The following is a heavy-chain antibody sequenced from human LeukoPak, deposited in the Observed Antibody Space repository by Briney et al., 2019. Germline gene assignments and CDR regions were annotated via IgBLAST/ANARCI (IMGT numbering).Heavy chain of an antibody. V-gene: IGHV1-2*02. CDR1: GYTFTGYY. Sequence: ASVKVSCKASGYTFTGYYMHWVRQAPGQGLEWMGWINPNSGGTNYAQKFQGRVTMTRDTSISTAYMELSRLRSDDTAVYYCARDWSLGDYGSGSYGSWGQGTLVTVSS. J-gene: IGHJ4*02. D-gene: IGHD3-10*01. CDR3: ARDWSLGDYGSGSYGS. CDR2: INPNSGGT.